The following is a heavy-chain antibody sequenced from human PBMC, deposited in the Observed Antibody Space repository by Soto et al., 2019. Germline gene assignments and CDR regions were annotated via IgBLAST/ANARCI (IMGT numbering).Heavy chain of an antibody. Sequence: GASVKVSCKASGCTFTSYDINWVRQATGQGLEWLGWMNPNSGNTGYAQKFQGRITLTRSTSTSTAYMELTSLRSEDTVVYYCARGINWGQGTMVTVSS. V-gene: IGHV1-8*01. CDR1: GCTFTSYD. CDR2: MNPNSGNT. J-gene: IGHJ3*01. CDR3: ARGIN.